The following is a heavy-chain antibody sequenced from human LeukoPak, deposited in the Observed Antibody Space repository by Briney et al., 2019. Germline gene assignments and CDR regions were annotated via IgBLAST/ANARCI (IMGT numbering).Heavy chain of an antibody. Sequence: GESLKISCKTSGYSFNNYWIGWVRQMPGKGLERMGIIYPGDSETRYSPSFQGQVTISADKSISTAYLQWSSLTASDTAMYYCAKSPTFYGDYDAFHVWGQGTMVTVSS. CDR3: AKSPTFYGDYDAFHV. J-gene: IGHJ3*01. CDR2: IYPGDSET. V-gene: IGHV5-51*01. D-gene: IGHD4-17*01. CDR1: GYSFNNYW.